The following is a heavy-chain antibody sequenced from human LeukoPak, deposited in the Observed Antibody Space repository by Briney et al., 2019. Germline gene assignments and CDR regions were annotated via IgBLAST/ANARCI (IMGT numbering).Heavy chain of an antibody. CDR1: GYTFTSYD. V-gene: IGHV1-8*03. D-gene: IGHD1-7*01. Sequence: ASVKVSCKASGYTFTSYDINWVRQATGQGLEWMGWVNPNSDNTGYAQKFQGRVTFTRNTSISTAYMELSSLRSEDTGVYYCARVNTRNRMAGTTGYYYYMDVWGKGTTVTVSS. J-gene: IGHJ6*03. CDR2: VNPNSDNT. CDR3: ARVNTRNRMAGTTGYYYYMDV.